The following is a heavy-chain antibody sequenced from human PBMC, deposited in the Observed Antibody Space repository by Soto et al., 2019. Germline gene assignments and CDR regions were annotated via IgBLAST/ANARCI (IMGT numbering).Heavy chain of an antibody. CDR1: GFTFSSYA. CDR2: ISGSGGST. V-gene: IGHV3-23*01. CDR3: ASSILTGYYDY. Sequence: LRLSCAASGFTFSSYAVSWVSQAPGKGLEWVSAISGSGGSTYYADSVKGRFTISRDNSKNTLYLQMNSLRAEDTAVYYCASSILTGYYDYWGQGTLVTVSS. D-gene: IGHD3-9*01. J-gene: IGHJ4*02.